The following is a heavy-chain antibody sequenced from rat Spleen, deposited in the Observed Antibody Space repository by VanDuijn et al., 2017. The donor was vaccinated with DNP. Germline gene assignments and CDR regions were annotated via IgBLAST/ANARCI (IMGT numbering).Heavy chain of an antibody. V-gene: IGHV5-7*01. CDR2: ISYDGSDT. CDR3: TRGPIYYQTSYIPDY. Sequence: EVQLVESGGGLVQPGRSLKLSCAVSGITFSDHNMAWVRQAPKKSLEWVATISYDGSDTYYRDSVKGRFTISRDNAKSTLYLQMDSLRSEDTATYYCTRGPIYYQTSYIPDYWGQGVMVTVSS. J-gene: IGHJ2*01. CDR1: GITFSDHN. D-gene: IGHD1-2*01.